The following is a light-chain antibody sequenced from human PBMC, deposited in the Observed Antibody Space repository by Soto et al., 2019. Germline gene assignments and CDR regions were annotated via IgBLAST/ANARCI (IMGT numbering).Light chain of an antibody. Sequence: IQVTQSPSSVSASVGDRVTITCRASQPISSWLAWYQQKPGQPPNLLIYSASTLRSGVPSRFSGSESGTLFTLTITNLQPEDFATHYCQQASSFPLTFGGGTKVDIK. V-gene: IGKV1-12*01. J-gene: IGKJ4*01. CDR3: QQASSFPLT. CDR1: QPISSW. CDR2: SAS.